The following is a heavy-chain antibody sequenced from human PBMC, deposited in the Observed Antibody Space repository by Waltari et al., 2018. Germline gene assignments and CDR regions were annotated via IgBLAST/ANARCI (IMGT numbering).Heavy chain of an antibody. Sequence: VQLVESGGGLVKPGGSLRLSCAASGFTFSSYSMNWVRQAPGKGLEWVAVISYDGSNKYYADSVKGRFTISRDNSKNTLYLQMNSLRAEDTAVYYCAKGTYLDYWGQGTLVTVSS. CDR2: ISYDGSNK. V-gene: IGHV3-30*18. CDR1: GFTFSSYS. CDR3: AKGTYLDY. J-gene: IGHJ4*02.